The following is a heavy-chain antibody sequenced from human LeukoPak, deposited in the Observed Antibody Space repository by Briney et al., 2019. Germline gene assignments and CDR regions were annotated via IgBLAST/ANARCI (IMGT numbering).Heavy chain of an antibody. CDR1: GGSFSGYY. Sequence: SETLSLTCAVYGGSFSGYYWSWIRQPPGKGPEWIGEINHSGSTNYNPSLKSRVTISVDTSKNQFSLKLSSVTAADTAVYYCARDFGLYYNYSSGPAYFDLWGRGTLVTVSS. J-gene: IGHJ2*01. V-gene: IGHV4-34*01. CDR2: INHSGST. CDR3: ARDFGLYYNYSSGPAYFDL. D-gene: IGHD3-22*01.